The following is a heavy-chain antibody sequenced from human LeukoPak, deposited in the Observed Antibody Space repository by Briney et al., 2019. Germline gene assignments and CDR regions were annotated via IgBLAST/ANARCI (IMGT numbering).Heavy chain of an antibody. J-gene: IGHJ4*02. D-gene: IGHD1-1*01. CDR2: IISGSDGRT. CDR1: GFTINNYA. CDR3: AKDGTGTTLNY. V-gene: IGHV3-23*01. Sequence: PGGSLRLSCAASGFTINNYAMSWVRQAPGEGLEWVGGIISGSDGRTSYADSVKGRFTISRDSYKNTLFLRMNSLRAEDTAVYYCAKDGTGTTLNYWGQGTLVSVSS.